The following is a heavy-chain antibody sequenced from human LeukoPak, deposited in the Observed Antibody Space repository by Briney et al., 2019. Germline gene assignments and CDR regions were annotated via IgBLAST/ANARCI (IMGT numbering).Heavy chain of an antibody. CDR2: INPNSGGT. J-gene: IGHJ1*01. D-gene: IGHD3-22*01. CDR3: ASHYYDSSGYYYDQKYFQH. V-gene: IGHV1-2*06. Sequence: GASVKVSCKASGYTFTGYYMHWVRQAPGQGLEWMGRINPNSGGTNYAQKFQGSVTMTRDTSISTAYMELSRLRSDDTAVYYCASHYYDSSGYYYDQKYFQHWGQGTLVTVSS. CDR1: GYTFTGYY.